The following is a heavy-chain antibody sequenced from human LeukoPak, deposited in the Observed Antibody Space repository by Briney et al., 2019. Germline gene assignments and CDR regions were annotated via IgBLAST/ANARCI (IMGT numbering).Heavy chain of an antibody. CDR3: ARETFECDN. V-gene: IGHV3-48*04. CDR2: ISSSGSTK. J-gene: IGHJ4*02. Sequence: GGSLRLSCAASGFTFSSYSMNWVRQAPGKGLEWVSYISSSGSTKYYADSVKGRFTISRDNAKNSLYLQMNSLRAEDTAVYYCARETFECDNWGQGTLVTVSS. D-gene: IGHD3-3*01. CDR1: GFTFSSYS.